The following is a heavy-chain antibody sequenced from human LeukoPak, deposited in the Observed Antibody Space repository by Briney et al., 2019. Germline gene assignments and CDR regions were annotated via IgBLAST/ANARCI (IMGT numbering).Heavy chain of an antibody. V-gene: IGHV4-39*01. CDR2: FYSSGST. D-gene: IGHD6-6*01. Sequence: SSETLSLTCTVSGGSISSDSDYWGWVRQPPGEGLEWIGSFYSSGSTYSNPSLKSRVTISVDTSKTQFSLKLSSVTAADTAVYYCARGIIAARRPENMDVWGKGTTVTVPS. CDR3: ARGIIAARRPENMDV. J-gene: IGHJ6*03. CDR1: GGSISSDSDY.